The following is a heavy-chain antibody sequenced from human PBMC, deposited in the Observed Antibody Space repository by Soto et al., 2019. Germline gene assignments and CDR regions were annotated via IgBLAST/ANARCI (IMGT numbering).Heavy chain of an antibody. V-gene: IGHV1-69*13. CDR3: AAGYCSGGSCYSNAFDI. D-gene: IGHD2-15*01. J-gene: IGHJ3*02. Sequence: ASVKVSCKASGGTFSSYAISWVRQAPGQGLEWMGGIIPIFGTANYAQKFQGRVTITADESTSTAYMELSSLRSEDTAVYYCAAGYCSGGSCYSNAFDIWGQGTMVTVSS. CDR1: GGTFSSYA. CDR2: IIPIFGTA.